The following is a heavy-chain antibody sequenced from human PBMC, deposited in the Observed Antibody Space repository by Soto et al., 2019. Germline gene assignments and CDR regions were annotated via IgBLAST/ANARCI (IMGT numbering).Heavy chain of an antibody. V-gene: IGHV4-31*03. CDR1: GGSISSGGYY. CDR2: IYYSGST. Sequence: QVQLQESGPGLVKPAQTLSLTCTVSGGSISSGGYYWSWIRQHPGKGLEGIGYIYYSGSTYYNPSLKSWVTISVDKSQNQFSLKLSSVTAADTAVYDCAIGKGGLELRWFDHWGQGTLVTVSS. J-gene: IGHJ5*02. CDR3: AIGKGGLELRWFDH. D-gene: IGHD1-7*01.